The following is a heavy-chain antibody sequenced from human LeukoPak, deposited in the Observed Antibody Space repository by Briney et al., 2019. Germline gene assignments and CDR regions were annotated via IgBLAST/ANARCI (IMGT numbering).Heavy chain of an antibody. Sequence: SQTLSLTCSVSGDSVSSGGYYWSWVRQHPGKGLEWIGYVYHSGISYYNASLERRVTISIDTSKNQFSLNPTSVTAADAAVYYCARVDGSGAPVRDFDYWGQGTLVTVSS. CDR2: VYHSGIS. CDR1: GDSVSSGGYY. V-gene: IGHV4-31*03. CDR3: ARVDGSGAPVRDFDY. D-gene: IGHD3-10*01. J-gene: IGHJ4*02.